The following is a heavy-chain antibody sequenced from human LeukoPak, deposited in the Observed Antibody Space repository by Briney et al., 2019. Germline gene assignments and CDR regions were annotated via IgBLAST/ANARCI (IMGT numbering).Heavy chain of an antibody. CDR3: ARLTSSDSWFDP. D-gene: IGHD3-22*01. Sequence: SETLSLTCAVYGGSFSGYYWSWIRQPPGKGLEWIGEINHSGSTNYNPSLKSRVTISVDTSKNQFSLKLSSVTAADTAVYYCARLTSSDSWFDPWGQGTLVTVSS. J-gene: IGHJ5*02. V-gene: IGHV4-34*01. CDR2: INHSGST. CDR1: GGSFSGYY.